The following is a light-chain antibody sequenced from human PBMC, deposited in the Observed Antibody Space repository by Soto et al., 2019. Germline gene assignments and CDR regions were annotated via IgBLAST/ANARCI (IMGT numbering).Light chain of an antibody. J-gene: IGKJ1*01. V-gene: IGKV3-15*01. CDR1: QSVDIN. CDR2: GAS. Sequence: EIVLTQSPATLSVSPGERVTLSCRARQSVDINLAWYQQKPGQAPRLLIYGASTRATDMSGTFSGRGSGTEFTLTINNLRPEDFAVYYCQQYRGWPRTFGQGTKVEIK. CDR3: QQYRGWPRT.